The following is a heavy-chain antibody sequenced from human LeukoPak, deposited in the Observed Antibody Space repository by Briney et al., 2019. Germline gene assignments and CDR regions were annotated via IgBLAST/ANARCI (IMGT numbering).Heavy chain of an antibody. D-gene: IGHD5-18*01. CDR1: GGSISSGDYY. J-gene: IGHJ4*02. CDR3: ARDPRGYSYGFDY. CDR2: IYYSGST. Sequence: SETLSPTCTVSGGSISSGDYYWSWIRQPPGKGLEWIGYIYYSGSTYYNPSLKSRVTISVDTSKNQFSLKLSSVTAADTAVYYCARDPRGYSYGFDYWGQGTLVTVSS. V-gene: IGHV4-30-4*01.